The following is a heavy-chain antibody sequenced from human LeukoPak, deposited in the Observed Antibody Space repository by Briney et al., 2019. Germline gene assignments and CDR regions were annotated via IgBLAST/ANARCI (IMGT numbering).Heavy chain of an antibody. D-gene: IGHD2-2*01. CDR2: IYYSGST. Sequence: SETLSLTCTVSGGSISSYYWSWIRQPPGKGLEWIGYIYYSGSTNYNPSLKSRVTISVDTSKNQFSLKLSSVIAADTAVYYCARLAVVPAAMETRRYYYYGMDVWGQGTTVTVSS. CDR1: GGSISSYY. V-gene: IGHV4-59*01. CDR3: ARLAVVPAAMETRRYYYYGMDV. J-gene: IGHJ6*02.